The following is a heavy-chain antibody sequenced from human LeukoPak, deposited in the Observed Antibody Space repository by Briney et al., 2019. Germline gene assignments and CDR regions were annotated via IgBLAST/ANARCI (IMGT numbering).Heavy chain of an antibody. Sequence: QPGGSLRLSCAGSGFSFSSYGMHWVRQAPGKGLEWVAYIWYNGSNKHYADSVKGRFTFSRDNSKNTLYLQMNSLRPEDTAVYYCAKDGGGGNSYFDYWGQGTLVTVSS. V-gene: IGHV3-30*02. CDR3: AKDGGGGNSYFDY. CDR2: IWYNGSNK. J-gene: IGHJ4*02. CDR1: GFSFSSYG. D-gene: IGHD2-15*01.